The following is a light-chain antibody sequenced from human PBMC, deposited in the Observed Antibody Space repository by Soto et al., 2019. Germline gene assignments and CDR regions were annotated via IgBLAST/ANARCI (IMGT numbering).Light chain of an antibody. Sequence: EIVMTQSPATLSVSPGEGATLSCRASQSISSKLAWYQQKPGQAPRLLIYAASTRATGVPARVSGSGSGTEFTLTISSLQSEDLAVYYCQHYNDWRWTFGQGTKVDIK. CDR1: QSISSK. CDR2: AAS. CDR3: QHYNDWRWT. J-gene: IGKJ1*01. V-gene: IGKV3-15*01.